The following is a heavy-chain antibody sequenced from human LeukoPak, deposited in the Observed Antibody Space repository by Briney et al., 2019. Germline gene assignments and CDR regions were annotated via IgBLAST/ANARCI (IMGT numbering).Heavy chain of an antibody. CDR1: GFTLSRNA. CDR3: VKEGEVVITHRFDS. D-gene: IGHD3-22*01. Sequence: GGSLRLSCAVSGFTLSRNAMTWVRQAPGKGLQWISSISVSGDATDYADSVKGRFSISRDYSNNTVYLQMNSLRAEDTAVYYCVKEGEVVITHRFDSWGQGTLVTVSS. CDR2: ISVSGDAT. J-gene: IGHJ4*02. V-gene: IGHV3-23*01.